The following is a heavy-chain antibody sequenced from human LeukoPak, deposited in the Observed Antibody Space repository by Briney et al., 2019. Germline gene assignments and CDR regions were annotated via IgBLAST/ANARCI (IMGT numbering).Heavy chain of an antibody. D-gene: IGHD3-22*01. CDR1: GYTFTGYY. CDR3: ARGYYYDSSGYYQLDY. Sequence: GASVQVSCKASGYTFTGYYMHWVRQAPGQGLEWMGWINPNNGDTNYAQKFQGWVTMTRDTSISTAYMDLSRLTSDDTAVYYCARGYYYDSSGYYQLDYWGQGTLVTVSS. J-gene: IGHJ4*02. CDR2: INPNNGDT. V-gene: IGHV1-2*04.